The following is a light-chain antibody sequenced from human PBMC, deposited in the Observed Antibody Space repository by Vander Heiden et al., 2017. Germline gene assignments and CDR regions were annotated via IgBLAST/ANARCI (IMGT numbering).Light chain of an antibody. CDR1: QSVLYGSTSKSC. J-gene: IGKJ2*01. Sequence: DIVMTQSPDPLAVSLGESVTINCKSSQSVLYGSTSKSCLAWYQQKPGQPPKLLIYWASTRESGVPDRFSGSGSATDFTLTISSLQAEDVAVYYCLQYYVAPYTFGQGTKLQIK. CDR2: WAS. V-gene: IGKV4-1*01. CDR3: LQYYVAPYT.